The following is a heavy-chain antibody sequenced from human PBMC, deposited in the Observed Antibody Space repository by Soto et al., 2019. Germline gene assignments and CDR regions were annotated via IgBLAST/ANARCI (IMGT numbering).Heavy chain of an antibody. V-gene: IGHV3-30*18. CDR1: GSTFSSYG. CDR2: ISYDGSNK. CDR3: AKDVVVGATTGLGDYYYYYGMDV. D-gene: IGHD1-26*01. J-gene: IGHJ6*02. Sequence: PGGSLRLSCAASGSTFSSYGMHWVRQAPGKGLEWVAVISYDGSNKYYADSVKGRFTISRDNSKNTLYLQMNSLRAEDTAVFYCAKDVVVGATTGLGDYYYYYGMDVWGQGTTVTVS.